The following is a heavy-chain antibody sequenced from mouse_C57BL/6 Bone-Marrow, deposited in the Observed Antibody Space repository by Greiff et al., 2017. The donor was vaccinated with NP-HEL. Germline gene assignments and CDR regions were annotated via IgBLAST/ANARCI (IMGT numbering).Heavy chain of an antibody. D-gene: IGHD2-3*01. Sequence: VQLQQSGAELARPGASVKLSCKASGYTFTSYGISWVKQRTGQGLEWIGEIYPRSGNTYYNEKFKGKATLTADKSSSTAYMERRSLTSEDSAGYFCARRGWSWFAYWGQGTLVTVSA. CDR3: ARRGWSWFAY. V-gene: IGHV1-81*01. J-gene: IGHJ3*01. CDR1: GYTFTSYG. CDR2: IYPRSGNT.